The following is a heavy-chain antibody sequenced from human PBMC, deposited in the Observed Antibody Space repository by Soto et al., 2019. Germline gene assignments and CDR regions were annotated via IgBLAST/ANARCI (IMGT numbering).Heavy chain of an antibody. CDR2: MIPVCGRT. J-gene: IGHJ1*01. V-gene: IGHV1-69*13. CDR1: GYPFSSFG. CDR3: AREASGYDF. Sequence: ASVKVSCKASGYPFSSFGISWVRQAPGQGLEWMGGMIPVCGRTRYAQRFRGRLTMTADESTNTSYMELIDLTSEDTAVYYCAREASGYDFWGQGTQVTVSS. D-gene: IGHD5-12*01.